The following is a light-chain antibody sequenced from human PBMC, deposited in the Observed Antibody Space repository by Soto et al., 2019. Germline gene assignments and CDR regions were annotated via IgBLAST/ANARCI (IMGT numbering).Light chain of an antibody. Sequence: EIVLMQSPGTLSLSPGERATLSCRASQSVTNNYLAWYQQKPGQAPRLLIYGASSRATGVPDRFSGSGSGTDFTLTITRLEPKDFAVYYCQQYGISPLMYTFGQGTKLGVK. V-gene: IGKV3-20*01. J-gene: IGKJ2*01. CDR2: GAS. CDR3: QQYGISPLMYT. CDR1: QSVTNNY.